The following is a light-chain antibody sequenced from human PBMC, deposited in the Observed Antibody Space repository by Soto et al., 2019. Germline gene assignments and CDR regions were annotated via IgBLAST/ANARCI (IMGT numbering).Light chain of an antibody. CDR2: AAS. CDR3: QQYNNWPWT. J-gene: IGKJ1*01. Sequence: IQMPLSPSSLSASVGDRVTITCRASQSISSYLNWYQQKPGKAPKLLIYAASSLQSGVPSRFSGSGSGTDFTLTISSLQSEDFAVYYCQQYNNWPWTFGQVTKVAIK. V-gene: IGKV1-39*01. CDR1: QSISSY.